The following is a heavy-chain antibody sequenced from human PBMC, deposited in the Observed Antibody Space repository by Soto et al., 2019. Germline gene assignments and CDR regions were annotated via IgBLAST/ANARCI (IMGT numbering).Heavy chain of an antibody. CDR3: ARAHYDFWSGYYKVQHYYYYMDV. CDR2: IKQDGSEK. Sequence: GGSLRLSCAASGFTFSSYWMSRVRQAPGKGLEWVANIKQDGSEKYYVDSVKGRFTISRDNAKNSLYLQMNSLRAEDTAVYYCARAHYDFWSGYYKVQHYYYYMDVWGKGTTVTVSS. D-gene: IGHD3-3*01. CDR1: GFTFSSYW. J-gene: IGHJ6*03. V-gene: IGHV3-7*01.